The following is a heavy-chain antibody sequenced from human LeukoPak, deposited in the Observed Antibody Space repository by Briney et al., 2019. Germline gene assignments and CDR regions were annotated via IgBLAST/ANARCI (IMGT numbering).Heavy chain of an antibody. CDR3: AKAGGSGSFEEDPLDY. V-gene: IGHV3-9*01. Sequence: GGSLRLSCAASGFTFDDYAMHWVRQAPGKGLEWVSGISWNSGSIGYADSVKGRFTISRDNAKNSLYLQMNSLRAEDTALYYCAKAGGSGSFEEDPLDYWGQGTLVTVSS. J-gene: IGHJ4*02. CDR2: ISWNSGSI. CDR1: GFTFDDYA. D-gene: IGHD3-10*01.